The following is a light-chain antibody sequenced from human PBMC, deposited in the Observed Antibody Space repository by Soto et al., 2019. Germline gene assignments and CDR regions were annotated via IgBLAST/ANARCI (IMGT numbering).Light chain of an antibody. J-gene: IGKJ3*01. Sequence: EIVLTQSPATLSVFPGEKATLSCGASQSVSNNLAWYHQKPGQAPRPLIYGASTRATGFPARFSGSGSGTEVTLSISSLQSEDSAIYYCQQYSSWPFTFGPGTKVSIE. CDR1: QSVSNN. CDR3: QQYSSWPFT. CDR2: GAS. V-gene: IGKV3-15*01.